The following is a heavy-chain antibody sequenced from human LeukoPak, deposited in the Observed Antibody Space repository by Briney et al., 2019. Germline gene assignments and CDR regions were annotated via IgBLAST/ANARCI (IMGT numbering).Heavy chain of an antibody. CDR2: IYTSGST. V-gene: IGHV4-4*07. D-gene: IGHD6-6*01. Sequence: SETLSLTCTVSGGSISSYYWSWIRQPAGKGLEWIGRIYTSGSTNYNPSLKSRVTMSVDTSKNQFSLKLTSVTAADTAVYYCARDRDYSNSLDYWGQGTLVTVSS. J-gene: IGHJ4*02. CDR1: GGSISSYY. CDR3: ARDRDYSNSLDY.